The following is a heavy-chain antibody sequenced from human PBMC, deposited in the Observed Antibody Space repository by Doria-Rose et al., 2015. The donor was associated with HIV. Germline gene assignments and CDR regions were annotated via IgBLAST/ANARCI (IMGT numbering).Heavy chain of an antibody. CDR3: ARVLSGTYDY. Sequence: QVQLQESGPGLVKPSETLSLTCSVSGGSISHYYWSWIRQPPGKGLEYIGDIIYTGSTNYSPSLKSRVSISIDTSKNKFSLRLSSVTAADTAVYYCARVLSGTYDYWGQGTLVTVSS. CDR2: IIYTGST. D-gene: IGHD1-26*01. CDR1: GGSISHYY. V-gene: IGHV4-59*01. J-gene: IGHJ4*02.